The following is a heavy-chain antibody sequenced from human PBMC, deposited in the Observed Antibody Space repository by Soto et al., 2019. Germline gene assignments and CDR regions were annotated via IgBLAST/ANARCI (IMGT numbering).Heavy chain of an antibody. V-gene: IGHV3-74*01. D-gene: IGHD2-15*01. Sequence: GGSLRLSCAASGFTFSSYCMHWVRQAPGKGLVWVSRINNDCSSKCYADSVKGRFTISRDNSKNTLFLQMNSLGAEDTALYYCARGISHYSYGLDVWGQGTTVTVSS. CDR1: GFTFSSYC. CDR3: ARGISHYSYGLDV. CDR2: INNDCSSK. J-gene: IGHJ6*02.